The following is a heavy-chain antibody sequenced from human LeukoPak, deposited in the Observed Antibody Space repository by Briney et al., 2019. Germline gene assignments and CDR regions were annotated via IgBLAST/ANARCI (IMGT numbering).Heavy chain of an antibody. CDR3: AREQGGGYYDFWSGPDKDYYGMDV. J-gene: IGHJ6*02. D-gene: IGHD3-3*01. CDR2: ISYDGSNK. CDR1: GFTFSSYG. V-gene: IGHV3-30*03. Sequence: GRSLRLSCAASGFTFSSYGMHWVRQAPGKGLEWVAVISYDGSNKYYADSVKGRFTISRDNSKNTLYLQMNSLRAEDTAVYYCAREQGGGYYDFWSGPDKDYYGMDVWGQGTTVTVSS.